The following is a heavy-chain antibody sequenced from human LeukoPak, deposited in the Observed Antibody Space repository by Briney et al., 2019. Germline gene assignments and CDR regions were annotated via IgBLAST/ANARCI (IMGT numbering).Heavy chain of an antibody. V-gene: IGHV3-48*04. CDR1: GFTFSSFS. J-gene: IGHJ4*02. CDR2: IASSSSSM. Sequence: GSLRLSCAASGFTFSSFSMNWVRQAPGKGLEWISYIASSSSSMYYADSVKGRFTISRDNAKNSLHLQMNSLTAEDTAVYYCARVIGSYGDSAYWGQGTLVTVSS. CDR3: ARVIGSYGDSAY. D-gene: IGHD4-17*01.